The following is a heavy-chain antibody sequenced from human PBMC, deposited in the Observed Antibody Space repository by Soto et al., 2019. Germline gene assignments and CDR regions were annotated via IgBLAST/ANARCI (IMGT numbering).Heavy chain of an antibody. D-gene: IGHD6-6*01. CDR3: ARGLATLPVFAFDI. CDR1: GFSLSTSGVG. CDR2: IYWSGDE. Sequence: GSGPTRVHTTQTLTLTCSFSGFSLSTSGVGVGWIRQSPGKALEWLALIYWSGDEHYRPSLKSRLTIIKDTSKNHVVLIMTDMDPVDTATYYCARGLATLPVFAFDIWGQGTMVTVSS. V-gene: IGHV2-5*01. J-gene: IGHJ3*02.